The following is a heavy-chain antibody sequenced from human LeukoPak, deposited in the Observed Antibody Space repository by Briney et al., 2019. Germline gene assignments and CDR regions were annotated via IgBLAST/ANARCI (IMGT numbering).Heavy chain of an antibody. CDR1: GFTFSSYA. CDR2: ISGSGGST. J-gene: IGHJ4*02. Sequence: GGSLRLSCAASGFTFSSYALSWVRQAPGKGLEWVSAISGSGGSTYYADSVKGRFTISRDNSENTLYLQMNSLRAEDTAVYYCAKDLVRDTVTNFDYWGQGTLVTVSS. D-gene: IGHD4-17*01. V-gene: IGHV3-23*01. CDR3: AKDLVRDTVTNFDY.